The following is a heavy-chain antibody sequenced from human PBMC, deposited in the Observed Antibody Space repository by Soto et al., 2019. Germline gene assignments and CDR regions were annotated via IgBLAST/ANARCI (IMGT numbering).Heavy chain of an antibody. CDR3: AQTLYGDNVDS. CDR1: GYTFTSYD. V-gene: IGHV1-8*01. Sequence: QVQLVQSGAEVKKPGASVKVSCKASGYTFTSYDINWVRQATGQGLEWMGWMNPNSGNTGYAQKFQGRVTMTRNTFIWAAYLELIRLRSQETAGYYCAQTLYGDNVDSWDLVTLVTIST. D-gene: IGHD4-17*01. J-gene: IGHJ4*02. CDR2: MNPNSGNT.